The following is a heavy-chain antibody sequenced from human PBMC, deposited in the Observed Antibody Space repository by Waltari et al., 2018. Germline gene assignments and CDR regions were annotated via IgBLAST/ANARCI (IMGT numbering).Heavy chain of an antibody. V-gene: IGHV3-33*08. CDR3: SKPLQFSNVFEV. Sequence: QVELVESGGDVVQTGRSLRLSCATSGFTFRESGMHWLRQVPGKGLGWGAHIWHDGSKKYYADSVKGRFTISRDNSKNTVYLQISNLRPEDTAMYFCSKPLQFSNVFEVWGQGTRVIVSS. CDR2: IWHDGSKK. J-gene: IGHJ6*02. D-gene: IGHD3-16*01. CDR1: GFTFRESG.